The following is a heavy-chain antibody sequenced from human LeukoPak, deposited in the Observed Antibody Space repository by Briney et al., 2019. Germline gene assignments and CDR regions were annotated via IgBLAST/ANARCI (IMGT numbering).Heavy chain of an antibody. D-gene: IGHD6-13*01. V-gene: IGHV3-74*01. CDR3: ARSEAAGPDY. CDR1: GFTFSSYW. Sequence: GGSLRLSCAASGFTFSSYWMHWVRQAPGEGLVWVSRINTDGSSTSYTDSVKGRFTISRDNAKNTLYLQMNSLRAEDTAVYYCARSEAAGPDYWGQGTLVTVSS. J-gene: IGHJ4*02. CDR2: INTDGSST.